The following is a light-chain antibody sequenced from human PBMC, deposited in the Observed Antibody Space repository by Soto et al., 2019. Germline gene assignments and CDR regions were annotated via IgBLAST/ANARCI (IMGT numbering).Light chain of an antibody. CDR1: QSLLGSDGKTY. Sequence: DIVMTQTPLSLSVTPGQPASISCKSSQSLLGSDGKTYLSWYLQKPGHPPQLLIFEVSNHFSGVSDRFSGSGSGTDFTLKISRVEAEDVGVYYCMQSVPFPRTLGGGTKVEIK. J-gene: IGKJ4*01. CDR2: EVS. CDR3: MQSVPFPRT. V-gene: IGKV2D-29*01.